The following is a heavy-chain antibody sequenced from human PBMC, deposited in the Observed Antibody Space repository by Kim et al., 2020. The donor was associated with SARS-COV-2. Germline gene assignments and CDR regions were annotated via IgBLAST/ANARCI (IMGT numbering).Heavy chain of an antibody. Sequence: GGSLRLSCAASGFTFGDYAMHWVRQAPGKGLEWVSGLSWNSGSIGYADSVKGRFTISRDNAKNSLYLQMNSLRAEDTALYYCAKDKDGYLGLVAFDIWGQGTMVTVSS. D-gene: IGHD5-12*01. CDR1: GFTFGDYA. CDR2: LSWNSGSI. CDR3: AKDKDGYLGLVAFDI. J-gene: IGHJ3*02. V-gene: IGHV3-9*01.